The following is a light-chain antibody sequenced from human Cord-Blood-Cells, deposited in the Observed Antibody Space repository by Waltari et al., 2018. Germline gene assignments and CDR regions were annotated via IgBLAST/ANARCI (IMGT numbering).Light chain of an antibody. CDR3: AAWDDSLSGLV. J-gene: IGLJ1*01. Sequence: QSVLTQPPSASGTPGQRVTISCSGRSPNLGSNYVSWYQQSPGTAPKLLISRKNQRPSGVPDRFSGSKSGTSASLAISGLRSEDEADYYCAAWDDSLSGLVFGTGTKVTVL. CDR1: SPNLGSNY. V-gene: IGLV1-47*01. CDR2: RKN.